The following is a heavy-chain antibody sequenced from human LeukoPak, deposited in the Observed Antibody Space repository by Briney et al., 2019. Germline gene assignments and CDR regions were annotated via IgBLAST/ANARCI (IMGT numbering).Heavy chain of an antibody. V-gene: IGHV4-4*07. J-gene: IGHJ4*02. CDR1: GGSISSYY. D-gene: IGHD5-18*01. Sequence: PSETLSLTCTVSGGSISSYYWSWIRQPAGKGLEWIGRIYTSGSTNYNPSLKSRVTMSVETSKNHFSLKLISVTAADTAVYYCAGAQVGYKYGYQYDYWGQGTLVTVSS. CDR3: AGAQVGYKYGYQYDY. CDR2: IYTSGST.